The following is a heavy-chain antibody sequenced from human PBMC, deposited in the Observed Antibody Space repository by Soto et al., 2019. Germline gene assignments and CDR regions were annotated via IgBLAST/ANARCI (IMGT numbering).Heavy chain of an antibody. Sequence: SETLSLTCTVSGGSITGGSISSTTYYWGWMRQPPGKGLEWIASFFIGGNTYYNPSLKSRVTTSVDTSKNQFSLKLSSVTAADTAAYYCARHGVEMATITNFDYWGQGTLVTVSS. CDR2: FFIGGNT. V-gene: IGHV4-39*01. CDR3: ARHGVEMATITNFDY. CDR1: GGSITGGSISSTTYY. D-gene: IGHD5-12*01. J-gene: IGHJ4*02.